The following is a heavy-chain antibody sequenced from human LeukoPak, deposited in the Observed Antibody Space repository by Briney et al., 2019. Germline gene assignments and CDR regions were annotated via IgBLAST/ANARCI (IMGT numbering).Heavy chain of an antibody. V-gene: IGHV1-18*01. CDR2: ISAYNGNT. D-gene: IGHD3-3*01. CDR3: ARVALTIFGVAHFDY. Sequence: ASVKVSCKASGYTFTSYGISWVRQAPGQGLEWMGWISAYNGNTDYAQKLQGRVTMTTDTSTSTAYMELRSLRSDDTAVYYCARVALTIFGVAHFDYWDQGTLVTVSS. J-gene: IGHJ4*02. CDR1: GYTFTSYG.